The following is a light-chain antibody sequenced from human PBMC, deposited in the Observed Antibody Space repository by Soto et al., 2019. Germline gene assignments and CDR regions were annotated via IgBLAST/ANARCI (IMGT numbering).Light chain of an antibody. J-gene: IGKJ3*01. CDR1: QSVSDMY. Sequence: EIVLTQSPGTRSLSPGERATLSCRASQSVSDMYLAWYQQKPGQAPRLLIYASNRATGIPDRFSGSGSGTDFTLTISRLEPEDFAVYYCQHYGTSALFGPGTKVEIK. V-gene: IGKV3-20*01. CDR2: AS. CDR3: QHYGTSAL.